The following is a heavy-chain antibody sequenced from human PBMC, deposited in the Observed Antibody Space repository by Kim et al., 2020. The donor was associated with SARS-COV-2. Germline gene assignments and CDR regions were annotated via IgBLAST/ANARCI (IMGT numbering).Heavy chain of an antibody. J-gene: IGHJ6*02. V-gene: IGHV1-2*06. CDR2: INPNSGGT. Sequence: ASVKVSCKASGYTFTGYYMHWVRQAPGQGLEWMGRINPNSGGTNYAQKFQGRVTMTRDTSISTAYMELSRLRSDDTAVYYCARDRITMTSGMDVWGQGTTVTVSS. CDR3: ARDRITMTSGMDV. CDR1: GYTFTGYY. D-gene: IGHD3-22*01.